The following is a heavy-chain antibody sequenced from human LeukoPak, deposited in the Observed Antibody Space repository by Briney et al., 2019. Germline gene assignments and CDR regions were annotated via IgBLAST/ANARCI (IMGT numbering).Heavy chain of an antibody. V-gene: IGHV3-7*01. Sequence: GGSLRLSCAASGFTFSSYWMSWVRQAPGKGLEWVANIKQDGSEKYYVDSVKGRFTISRDNAKNSLYLQMNSLRAEDTAVYYCARVRIRGVIITESFDYWGQGTLVTVSS. D-gene: IGHD3-10*01. CDR3: ARVRIRGVIITESFDY. CDR2: IKQDGSEK. CDR1: GFTFSSYW. J-gene: IGHJ4*02.